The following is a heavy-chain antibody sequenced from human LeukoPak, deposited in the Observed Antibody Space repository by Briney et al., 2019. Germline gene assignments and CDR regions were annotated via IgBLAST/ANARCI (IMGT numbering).Heavy chain of an antibody. CDR1: GYTFTGYY. CDR2: INPNSGGT. J-gene: IGHJ4*02. Sequence: ASVKVSCKASGYTFTGYYMHWVRQAPGQGLEWMGWINPNSGGTNYAQKFQGRVTMTRDTSISTAYMELSRLRSDDTAVYYCARGEATIHFLSGRRDFDYWGQGTLVTVSS. D-gene: IGHD5-12*01. CDR3: ARGEATIHFLSGRRDFDY. V-gene: IGHV1-2*02.